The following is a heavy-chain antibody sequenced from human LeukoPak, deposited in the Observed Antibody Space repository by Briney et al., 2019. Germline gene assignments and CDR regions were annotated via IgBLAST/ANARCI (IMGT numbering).Heavy chain of an antibody. Sequence: GGSLRLSCAASGFTVSSNYMSWVRQAPGKGLEWVSVIYSGGSTYYADSVKGRLTISRDNSKNTLYLQMNSLRAEDTAVYYCARDSSGNYGMDVWGQGTTVTVSS. CDR2: IYSGGST. CDR1: GFTVSSNY. CDR3: ARDSSGNYGMDV. D-gene: IGHD3-22*01. J-gene: IGHJ6*02. V-gene: IGHV3-53*01.